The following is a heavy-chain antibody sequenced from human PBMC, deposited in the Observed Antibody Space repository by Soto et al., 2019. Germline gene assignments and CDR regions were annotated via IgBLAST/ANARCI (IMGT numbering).Heavy chain of an antibody. CDR1: GFTFSSYS. CDR2: ISSSSSYI. V-gene: IGHV3-21*01. CDR3: AREKIGRISLGGDY. J-gene: IGHJ4*02. D-gene: IGHD7-27*01. Sequence: EVQLVESGGGLVKPGGSLRLSCAASGFTFSSYSMNWVRQAPGKGLEWVSSISSSSSYIYYADSVKGRFTISRDNAKNSLYMQMNSLRAEDTAVCYCAREKIGRISLGGDYWGQGTLVTVSS.